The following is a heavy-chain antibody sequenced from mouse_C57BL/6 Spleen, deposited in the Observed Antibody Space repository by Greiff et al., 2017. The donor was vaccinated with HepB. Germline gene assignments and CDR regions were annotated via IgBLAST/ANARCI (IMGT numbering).Heavy chain of an antibody. CDR1: GYAFSSYW. Sequence: VQLQQPGAELVRPGSSVKISCKASGYAFSSYWMNWVKQRPGKGLEWIGQIYPGDGDTNYNGKFKGKATLTADKSSSTAYMQLSSLTSEDSAVYFCASPYYSNYFGDAMDYWGQGTSVTVSS. CDR3: ASPYYSNYFGDAMDY. D-gene: IGHD2-5*01. CDR2: IYPGDGDT. V-gene: IGHV1-80*01. J-gene: IGHJ4*01.